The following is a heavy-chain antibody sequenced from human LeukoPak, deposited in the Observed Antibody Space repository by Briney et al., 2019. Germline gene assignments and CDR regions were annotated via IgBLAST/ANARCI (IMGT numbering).Heavy chain of an antibody. CDR1: GGSISSYY. V-gene: IGHV4-4*07. CDR2: IYTSGST. D-gene: IGHD5-18*01. J-gene: IGHJ4*02. Sequence: SETLSLTCTVSGGSISSYYWSWIRQPAGKGLEWIGRIYTSGSTNYNPSLKSRVTMSVDTSKNQFSLKLSSVTATDTAVYYCARGGRYSYGRSLRVFDYWGQGTLVTVSS. CDR3: ARGGRYSYGRSLRVFDY.